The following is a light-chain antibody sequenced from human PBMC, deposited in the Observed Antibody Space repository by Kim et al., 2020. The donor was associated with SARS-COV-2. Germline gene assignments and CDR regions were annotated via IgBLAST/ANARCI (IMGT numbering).Light chain of an antibody. CDR2: EVS. CDR3: CSYAGSSTS. CDR1: SSDVGSYNL. J-gene: IGLJ2*01. V-gene: IGLV2-23*02. Sequence: PGQSITISCTGTSSDVGSYNLVSWYQQHPGKAPNLMIYEVSKRPSGVSNRFSGSKSGNTASLTISGLQAEDEADYYCCSYAGSSTSFGGGTQLTVL.